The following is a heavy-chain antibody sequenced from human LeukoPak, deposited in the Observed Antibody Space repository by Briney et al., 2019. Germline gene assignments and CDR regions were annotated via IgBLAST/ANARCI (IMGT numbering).Heavy chain of an antibody. J-gene: IGHJ6*02. CDR3: ARGEGRWASYGMDV. Sequence: GGSLRLSCAASGFTFSSYEMNWVRQAPGKGLEWVSYISSSGSIIYYADSVKGRFTISKDNAKNSLYLQMNSLRAEGTAVYYCARGEGRWASYGMDVWGQGTTVTVSS. CDR2: ISSSGSII. V-gene: IGHV3-48*03. D-gene: IGHD4-23*01. CDR1: GFTFSSYE.